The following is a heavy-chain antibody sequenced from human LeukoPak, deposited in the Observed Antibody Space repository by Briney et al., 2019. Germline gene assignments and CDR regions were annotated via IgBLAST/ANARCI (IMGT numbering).Heavy chain of an antibody. CDR3: ARVGTVVVTYFDS. V-gene: IGHV3-21*01. J-gene: IGHJ4*02. D-gene: IGHD3-22*01. CDR2: ISSSSSYI. Sequence: GGSLRLSCAASGFTFSSYSMNWVRQAPGEGLEWVSSISSSSSYIYYTDSVKGRFTISRDNARNSLHLQMNSLRAEDTALYYCARVGTVVVTYFDSWGQGTLVTVSS. CDR1: GFTFSSYS.